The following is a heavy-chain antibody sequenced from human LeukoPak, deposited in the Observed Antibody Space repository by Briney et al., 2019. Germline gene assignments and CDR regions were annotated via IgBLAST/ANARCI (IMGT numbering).Heavy chain of an antibody. D-gene: IGHD3-10*01. V-gene: IGHV4-38-2*02. CDR1: GYSISSGYY. J-gene: IGHJ4*02. CDR3: ARGSRGWLGELLTFDF. CDR2: IFQTGIT. Sequence: SETLSLTCTVSGYSISSGYYWGWIRQSPGRGLEWIGSIFQTGITYYNTSLKSRVTITLDRSKNQFSLRLNSVTAADTAVYYCARGSRGWLGELLTFDFWGQGTLVTVSS.